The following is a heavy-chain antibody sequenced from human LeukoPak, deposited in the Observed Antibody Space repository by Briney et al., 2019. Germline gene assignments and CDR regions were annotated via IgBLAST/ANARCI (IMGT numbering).Heavy chain of an antibody. CDR2: ISAYNGNT. D-gene: IGHD3-10*01. J-gene: IGHJ5*02. CDR1: GYTFTSYG. CDR3: ARDGRGAGGLQGFDP. Sequence: ASVKVSCKASGYTFTSYGISWVRQAPGQGLEWMGWISAYNGNTNYARKLQGRVTMTTDTSTSTAYMELRSLRSDDTAVYYCARDGRGAGGLQGFDPWGQGTLVTVSS. V-gene: IGHV1-18*04.